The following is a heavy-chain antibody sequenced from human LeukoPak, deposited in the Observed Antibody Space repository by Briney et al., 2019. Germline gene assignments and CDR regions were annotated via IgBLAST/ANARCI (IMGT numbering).Heavy chain of an antibody. CDR3: AREAGGTMDV. V-gene: IGHV3-48*03. J-gene: IGHJ6*02. Sequence: GGSLRLSCAASGFTFSSYEMNWVRQAPGKGLGWVSFISSSGNTIYYADSVKGRFIISRDNAKNSLYLQMNSLRTEDTAVYYCAREAGGTMDVWGQGTTVTVSS. CDR1: GFTFSSYE. D-gene: IGHD1-1*01. CDR2: ISSSGNTI.